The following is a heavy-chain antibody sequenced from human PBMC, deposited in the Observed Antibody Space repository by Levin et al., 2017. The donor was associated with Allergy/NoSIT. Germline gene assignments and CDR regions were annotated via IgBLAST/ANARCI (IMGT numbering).Heavy chain of an antibody. CDR2: IDWDDDK. D-gene: IGHD5-18*01. CDR1: GFSLTTSGMC. V-gene: IGHV2-70*17. J-gene: IGHJ6*02. Sequence: RPSGPTLVKPTQTLTLTCTVSGFSLTTSGMCVTWIRQPPGKALEWLARIDWDDDKFYSTSLQTRLTISKDTSKNQVVLTMTNMDPVDTATYYCARIPHLGYNYGYYYGMDVWGPGTTVTVSS. CDR3: ARIPHLGYNYGYYYGMDV.